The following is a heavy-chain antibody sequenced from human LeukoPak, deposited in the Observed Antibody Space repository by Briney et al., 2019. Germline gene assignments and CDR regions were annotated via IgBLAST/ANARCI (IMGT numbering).Heavy chain of an antibody. V-gene: IGHV1-2*06. CDR1: GYTFTGYY. J-gene: IGHJ4*02. CDR2: INPNSGGT. Sequence: ASVKVSCKASGYTFTGYYMHWVRQAPGQGLEWMGRINPNSGGTNYAQKFQGRVTMTRDTSISTAYMELSRLRSDDTAAYYCATARFVSGSYYFDYWGQGTLVTVSS. CDR3: ATARFVSGSYYFDY. D-gene: IGHD3-22*01.